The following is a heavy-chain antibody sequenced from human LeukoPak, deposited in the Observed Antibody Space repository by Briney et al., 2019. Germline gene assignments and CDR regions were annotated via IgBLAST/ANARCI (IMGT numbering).Heavy chain of an antibody. Sequence: PGGSLRLSCAASGLTFSGYRMHWVRQAPGKGLVWISRTKNDGTMTTYADSVKGRFTLSRDNAKNTLYLQMNSLRVEDTAVYYRAKSAWFDPWGQGTLVIVSS. CDR3: AKSAWFDP. V-gene: IGHV3-74*03. CDR1: GLTFSGYR. J-gene: IGHJ5*02. CDR2: TKNDGTMT.